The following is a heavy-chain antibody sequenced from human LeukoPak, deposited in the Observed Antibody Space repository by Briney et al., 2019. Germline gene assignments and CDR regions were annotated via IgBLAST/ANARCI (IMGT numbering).Heavy chain of an antibody. J-gene: IGHJ5*02. V-gene: IGHV4-61*02. CDR3: ARVPGGALNWFDP. CDR1: GSSISSGVYY. Sequence: SETLSLTCTVSGSSISSGVYYWSWIRQPAGKGLEWIGRIHTRGTTNYNPSLKSRVTISVYTSKNQFSLKLRSVTAADTSVYYCARVPGGALNWFDPWGQGTLVTVSS. CDR2: IHTRGTT. D-gene: IGHD1-1*01.